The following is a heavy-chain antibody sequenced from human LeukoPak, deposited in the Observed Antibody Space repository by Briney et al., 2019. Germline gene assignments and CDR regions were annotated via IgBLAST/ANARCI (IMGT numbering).Heavy chain of an antibody. D-gene: IGHD7-27*01. Sequence: GGSLKLSCAASGFTFSGSAMHWVRQASGKGLEWVGRIRSKANSYATAYAASEKGRFTISRDDSKNTAYLQMNSLKTEDTAVYYCTSELGMGNYWGQGTLVTVSS. J-gene: IGHJ4*02. V-gene: IGHV3-73*01. CDR2: IRSKANSYAT. CDR3: TSELGMGNY. CDR1: GFTFSGSA.